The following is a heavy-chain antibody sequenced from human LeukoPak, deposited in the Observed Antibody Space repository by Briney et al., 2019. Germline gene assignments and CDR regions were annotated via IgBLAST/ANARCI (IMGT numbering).Heavy chain of an antibody. Sequence: SETLSLTCTVSGYSVSSGYYWGWIRQPPGKGLEWIGSIYHSGSTYYNPSLKSRVTISVDTSKNQFSLKLSSVTAADTAVYYCARARESMVRGSNFDYWGQGTLVTVSS. CDR1: GYSVSSGYY. D-gene: IGHD3-10*01. J-gene: IGHJ4*02. V-gene: IGHV4-38-2*02. CDR3: ARARESMVRGSNFDY. CDR2: IYHSGST.